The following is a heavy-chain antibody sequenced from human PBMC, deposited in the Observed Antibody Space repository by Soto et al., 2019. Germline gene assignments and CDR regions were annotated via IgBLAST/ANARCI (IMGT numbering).Heavy chain of an antibody. D-gene: IGHD3-22*01. CDR1: GRSISSYY. J-gene: IGHJ5*02. V-gene: IGHV4-4*07. CDR2: IYTSVST. CDR3: ACSGPLDDYDSNWFDP. Sequence: ETLSLTCTASGRSISSYYWSCIRQPAGKRLEWIWRIYTSVSTNYNPSLKSRVTMSVDTSKNQYPLKLSSVTATHTAVYFCACSGPLDDYDSNWFDPCGQATL.